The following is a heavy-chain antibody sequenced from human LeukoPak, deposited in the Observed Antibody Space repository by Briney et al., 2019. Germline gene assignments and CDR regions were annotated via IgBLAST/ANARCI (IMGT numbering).Heavy chain of an antibody. D-gene: IGHD2/OR15-2a*01. J-gene: IGHJ4*02. V-gene: IGHV1-46*01. CDR3: AREMRSSKALDY. CDR1: GYTFTGYY. Sequence: RASVKVSCKASGYTFTGYYMHWVRQAPGQGLEWMGMISPTGGTTRFSQKYQGRITMTRDMSTSTVYMDLSSLRSEDTAVYYCAREMRSSKALDYWGQGTLVTVSS. CDR2: ISPTGGTT.